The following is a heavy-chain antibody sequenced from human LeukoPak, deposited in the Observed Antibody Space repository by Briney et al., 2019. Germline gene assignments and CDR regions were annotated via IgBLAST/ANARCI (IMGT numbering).Heavy chain of an antibody. Sequence: SETLSLTCTVSGGSISGYYWSWIRQPPGKGLEWIGYVYYSGSTNYTPSLKSRVTMSVDTSKNQFSLKLNSMTAADTAVYYCARGGESHLNWFDPWGQGTLVTVSS. V-gene: IGHV4-59*01. J-gene: IGHJ5*02. CDR2: VYYSGST. CDR3: ARGGESHLNWFDP. D-gene: IGHD2-21*01. CDR1: GGSISGYY.